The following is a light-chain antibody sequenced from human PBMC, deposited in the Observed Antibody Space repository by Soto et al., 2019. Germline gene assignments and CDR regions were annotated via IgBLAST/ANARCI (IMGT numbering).Light chain of an antibody. CDR1: QSVSGN. Sequence: EIVMTQSPATLSVSPGERATLSCRASQSVSGNLAWYQQRPGQTPRLLIYAASTRATGIPARFSGSGSGTDFTLTISSLQPEDFATYYCQQSYSAPPTFGQGTKVDIK. CDR3: QQSYSAPPT. V-gene: IGKV3-15*01. J-gene: IGKJ1*01. CDR2: AAS.